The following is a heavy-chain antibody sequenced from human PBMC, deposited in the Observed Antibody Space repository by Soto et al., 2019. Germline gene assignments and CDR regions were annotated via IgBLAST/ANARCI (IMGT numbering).Heavy chain of an antibody. D-gene: IGHD6-19*01. J-gene: IGHJ3*02. CDR3: ARVKVRQWLHDDAFDI. Sequence: EVQLVESGGGLVQPGGSLRLSCAASGFTFSSSWMSWVRQAPGKGLEWVANIKQDGSEKYYVDSVKGRFTISRDNAKNSLYLQMNSLSAEDTAVYYCARVKVRQWLHDDAFDIWGQGTMVTVSS. V-gene: IGHV3-7*01. CDR2: IKQDGSEK. CDR1: GFTFSSSW.